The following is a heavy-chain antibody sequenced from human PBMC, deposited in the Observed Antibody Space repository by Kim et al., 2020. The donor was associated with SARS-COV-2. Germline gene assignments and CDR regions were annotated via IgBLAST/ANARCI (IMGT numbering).Heavy chain of an antibody. D-gene: IGHD6-13*01. Sequence: ASVKVSCKASGYTFTGYYMHWVRQAPGQGLEWMGWMNPNSGGTNYVQKFQGRVTMTRDTSISTAYMELSRLRSDDTAVYYCARAALAAAGPSAGYWGQGTLVTVSS. J-gene: IGHJ4*02. V-gene: IGHV1-2*02. CDR1: GYTFTGYY. CDR3: ARAALAAAGPSAGY. CDR2: MNPNSGGT.